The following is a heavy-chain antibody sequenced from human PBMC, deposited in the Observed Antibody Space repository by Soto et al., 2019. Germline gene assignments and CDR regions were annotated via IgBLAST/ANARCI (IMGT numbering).Heavy chain of an antibody. CDR1: GYTFTSYG. D-gene: IGHD3-10*01. J-gene: IGHJ4*02. CDR2: ISAHNGNT. V-gene: IGHV1-18*01. Sequence: QVHLVQSGAEVKKPGASVKVSCKASGYTFTSYGITWVRQAPGQGLEWMGWISAHNGNTDYAQKLQGRVIVTRDTPTSKAYMELRSLRSDDTAVYYCARGRYGEYWGQGARVTVSS. CDR3: ARGRYGEY.